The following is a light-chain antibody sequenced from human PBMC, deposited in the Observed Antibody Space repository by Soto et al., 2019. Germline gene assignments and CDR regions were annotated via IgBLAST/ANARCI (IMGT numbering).Light chain of an antibody. CDR3: QHRHSYPLT. V-gene: IGKV1-5*01. J-gene: IGKJ4*01. CDR2: NAS. Sequence: DIQMTQSPSTLSASVGDRVTITCRASQTISGWLAWYQQKPGKAPKLLIFNASTLKNGVPSRFSGSGSGTEFTLTISSLQPEDLATYYCQHRHSYPLTFGGGTKVDIK. CDR1: QTISGW.